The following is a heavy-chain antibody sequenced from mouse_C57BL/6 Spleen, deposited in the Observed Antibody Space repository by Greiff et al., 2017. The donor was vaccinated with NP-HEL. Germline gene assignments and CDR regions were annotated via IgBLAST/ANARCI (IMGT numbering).Heavy chain of an antibody. Sequence: QVQLKQSGAELVRPGASVTLSCKASGYTFTDYEMHWVKQTPVHGLEWIGAIDTETGGPAYHQKFKGKAILTADNSSITAYMELRSLTSEDAAVYYCTRSGDGYYMDYWGQGTSVTVSS. J-gene: IGHJ4*01. D-gene: IGHD2-3*01. V-gene: IGHV1-15*01. CDR2: IDTETGGP. CDR3: TRSGDGYYMDY. CDR1: GYTFTDYE.